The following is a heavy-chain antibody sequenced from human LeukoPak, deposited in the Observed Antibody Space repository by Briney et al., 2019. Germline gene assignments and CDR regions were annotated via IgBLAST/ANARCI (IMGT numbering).Heavy chain of an antibody. D-gene: IGHD3-10*01. CDR3: ARLGTMVRGAPDAFDI. J-gene: IGHJ3*02. CDR1: GGSISSYY. CDR2: IYYSGST. V-gene: IGHV4-59*08. Sequence: SETLSLTCTVSGGSISSYYWSWIRQPPGKGLEWIGYIYYSGSTNYNPSLKSRVTISVDTSKNQFSLKLSSVTAADTAVYYCARLGTMVRGAPDAFDIWGQGTMVTVSS.